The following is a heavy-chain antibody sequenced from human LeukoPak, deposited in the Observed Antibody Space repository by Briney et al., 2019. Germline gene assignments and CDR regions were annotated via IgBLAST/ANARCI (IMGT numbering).Heavy chain of an antibody. V-gene: IGHV4-30-2*01. J-gene: IGHJ3*02. CDR2: IYHSGST. CDR3: ARVGLGDAFDI. Sequence: SQTLSLTCAVSGGSISSDGYSWSWIRQPPGKGLEWIGYIYHSGSTYYNPSLKSRVTISVDRSKNQFSLKLSSVTAADTAVYYCARVGLGDAFDIWGQGTMVTVSS. D-gene: IGHD3-3*01. CDR1: GGSISSDGYS.